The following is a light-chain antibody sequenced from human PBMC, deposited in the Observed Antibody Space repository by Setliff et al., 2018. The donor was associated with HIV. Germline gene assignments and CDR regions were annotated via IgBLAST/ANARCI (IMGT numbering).Light chain of an antibody. V-gene: IGLV2-14*03. CDR1: SSDIGRYNY. CDR3: CSYARGSTYV. CDR2: DVS. J-gene: IGLJ1*01. Sequence: QSALTQPASVSGSPGQSITISCTGTSSDIGRYNYVSWYQQYPGRGPTLEIFDVSERPSGVSNRFSGSKSGNTASLIISGLQPDDEADYYCCSYARGSTYVFGSGTKVTVL.